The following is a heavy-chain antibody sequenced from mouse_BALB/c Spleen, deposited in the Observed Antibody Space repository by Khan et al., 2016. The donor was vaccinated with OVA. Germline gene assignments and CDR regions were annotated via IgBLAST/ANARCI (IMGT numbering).Heavy chain of an antibody. D-gene: IGHD1-1*02. CDR3: AKQIWSPYYGMDY. V-gene: IGHV2-6-5*01. CDR2: IWGGGST. J-gene: IGHJ4*01. CDR1: GFSLTDHG. Sequence: QVQLKESGPGLVAPSQSLSITCTVSGFSLTDHGVSWIRQPPGKGLEWLGVIWGGGSTYYNSVLKSRLNISKDNSKTQVFLKMNSLQTDDTAMYYWAKQIWSPYYGMDYWGQGTSVTVSS.